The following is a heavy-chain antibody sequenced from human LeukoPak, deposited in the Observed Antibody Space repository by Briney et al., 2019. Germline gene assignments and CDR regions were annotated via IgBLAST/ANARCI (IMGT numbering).Heavy chain of an antibody. CDR1: GGSISSGSYY. Sequence: SETLSLTCTVSGGSISSGSYYWSWIRQPAGKGLEWIGRIYTSGSTNYNPSLKSRVTISVDTSKNQFSLKLSSVTAADTAVYYCASGVLWFGELPRPAFDIWGQVIMVTVSS. J-gene: IGHJ3*02. V-gene: IGHV4-61*02. CDR2: IYTSGST. CDR3: ASGVLWFGELPRPAFDI. D-gene: IGHD3-10*01.